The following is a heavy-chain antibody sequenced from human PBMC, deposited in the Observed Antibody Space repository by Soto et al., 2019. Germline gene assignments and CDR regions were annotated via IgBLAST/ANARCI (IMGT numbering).Heavy chain of an antibody. Sequence: QVQLVQSGAEVKKPGASVRISCKASGYTFSDYQIHWVRQAPGQGLEWMGVINPSGGSAGYAQKFQGRVTMTSDTSTSTVSMELSSLRFDDTAVYYGARWDYYNSSSDYWGQGTLVTVSS. V-gene: IGHV1-46*01. CDR3: ARWDYYNSSSDY. J-gene: IGHJ4*02. CDR1: GYTFSDYQ. D-gene: IGHD3-10*01. CDR2: INPSGGSA.